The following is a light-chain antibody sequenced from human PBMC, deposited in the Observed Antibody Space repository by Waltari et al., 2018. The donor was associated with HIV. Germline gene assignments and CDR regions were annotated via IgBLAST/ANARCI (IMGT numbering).Light chain of an antibody. CDR2: GNR. J-gene: IGLJ3*02. V-gene: IGLV1-40*01. CDR3: QSYDSSLSVWV. Sequence: QSVLTQPPSVSGSPGQRVTISCTGSSSHIGAGYDVHWYQQIPGTAPKLLIYGNRQRPSGVPDRFSGSKSGTSASLAITGLQAEDEADYYCQSYDSSLSVWVFGGGTKLTVL. CDR1: SSHIGAGYD.